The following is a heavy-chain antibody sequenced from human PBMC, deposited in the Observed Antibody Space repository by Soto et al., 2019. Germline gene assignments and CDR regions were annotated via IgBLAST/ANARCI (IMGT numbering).Heavy chain of an antibody. V-gene: IGHV3-7*01. J-gene: IGHJ4*02. CDR3: ARGVSSSPPYFDY. Sequence: VQLVESGGGLVQPGGSLRLSCAASGFTFSSYWMSWVRQAPGKGLEWVANIKQDGSEKYYVDSVKGRFTISRDNAKNSLYLQMNSLRAEDTAVYYCARGVSSSPPYFDYWGQGTLVTVSS. CDR1: GFTFSSYW. CDR2: IKQDGSEK. D-gene: IGHD6-6*01.